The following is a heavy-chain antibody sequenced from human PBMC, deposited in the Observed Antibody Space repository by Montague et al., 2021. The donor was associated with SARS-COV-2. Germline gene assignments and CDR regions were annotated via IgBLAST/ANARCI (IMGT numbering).Heavy chain of an antibody. CDR1: GDSVTGSRDA. CDR3: VRDTGSAQAGFDA. V-gene: IGHV6-1*01. Sequence: CAISGDSVTGSRDAGAWRRKTRPNGIDGKGWYNYRSKWKRDYATSVEGRISIDPDTSKNQFFLHLRSVTPEDTGVYYCVRDTGSAQAGFDAWGQGTLVTVSS. CDR2: YNYRSKWKR. J-gene: IGHJ4*02. D-gene: IGHD4-17*01.